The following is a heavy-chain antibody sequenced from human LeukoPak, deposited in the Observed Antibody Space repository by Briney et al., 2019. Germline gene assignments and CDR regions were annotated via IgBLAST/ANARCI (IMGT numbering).Heavy chain of an antibody. CDR1: GGTFSSYA. D-gene: IGHD2-21*02. CDR3: VALVVVTGILGY. Sequence: ASVKVSCKASGGTFSSYAISWVRQAPGQGLEWMGRIIPIFGTANYAQKFQGRVTITADKSTSTAYMELSSLRSEDTAVYYCVALVVVTGILGYWGQGTLVTVSS. J-gene: IGHJ4*02. V-gene: IGHV1-69*06. CDR2: IIPIFGTA.